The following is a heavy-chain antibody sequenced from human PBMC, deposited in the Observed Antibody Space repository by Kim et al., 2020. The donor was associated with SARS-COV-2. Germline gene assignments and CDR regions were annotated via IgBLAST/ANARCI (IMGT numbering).Heavy chain of an antibody. Sequence: SETLSLTCTVSGDSMSSSYHYWGWIRQPPGKGLEWIGSIYYSGSTFYNPSLKSRVTIFVDTSKNQFSLKLSSVTAADTAVYYCARLSCGGDCYSGLGLGDYWGQGTLVTVSS. D-gene: IGHD2-21*02. V-gene: IGHV4-39*01. J-gene: IGHJ4*02. CDR2: IYYSGST. CDR1: GDSMSSSYHY. CDR3: ARLSCGGDCYSGLGLGDY.